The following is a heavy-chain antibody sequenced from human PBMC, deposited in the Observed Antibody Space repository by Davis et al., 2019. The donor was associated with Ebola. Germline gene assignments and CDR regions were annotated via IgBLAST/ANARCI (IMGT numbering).Heavy chain of an antibody. CDR1: GYTFTDYY. D-gene: IGHD3-16*01. J-gene: IGHJ4*02. V-gene: IGHV1-2*02. CDR2: INPKSGGG. Sequence: ASVTVSCKASGYTFTDYYIHWVRQAPGQGLEWMGWINPKSGGGNYVPKFRGRVTMTTDTSVSTAYMDLSSLRSDDTAVFYCARELHGGEFNYWGQGTLVTVSS. CDR3: ARELHGGEFNY.